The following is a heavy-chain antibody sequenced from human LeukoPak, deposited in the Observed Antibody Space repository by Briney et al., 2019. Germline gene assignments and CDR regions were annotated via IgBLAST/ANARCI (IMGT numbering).Heavy chain of an antibody. D-gene: IGHD3-3*01. J-gene: IGHJ5*02. CDR1: GYTFTSYD. CDR3: ARVTFFPQYYDFWSGYYTHTGFDP. V-gene: IGHV1-8*01. CDR2: MNPNSGNT. Sequence: GASVKVSCKASGYTFTSYDINWVRQATGQGLEWMGWMNPNSGNTGYAQKFQGRVTMTRNTSISTAYMELSSLRSEDTAVYYCARVTFFPQYYDFWSGYYTHTGFDPWGQGTLVTVSS.